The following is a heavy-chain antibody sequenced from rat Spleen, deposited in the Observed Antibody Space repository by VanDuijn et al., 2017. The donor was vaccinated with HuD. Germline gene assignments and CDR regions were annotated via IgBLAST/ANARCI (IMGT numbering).Heavy chain of an antibody. V-gene: IGHV5-17*01. D-gene: IGHD1-11*01. CDR1: GFTFSDYY. CDR3: TVRGHKYSELGWFAY. J-gene: IGHJ3*01. Sequence: EVQLVESDGGLVQPGRSLKLSCAVSGFTFSDYYMAWVRQAPTKGLEWVATISYDGSSTYYRDSVKGRFTISRDNAKSTLYLQMNSLRSEDTATYYCTVRGHKYSELGWFAYWGQGTLVTVSS. CDR2: ISYDGSST.